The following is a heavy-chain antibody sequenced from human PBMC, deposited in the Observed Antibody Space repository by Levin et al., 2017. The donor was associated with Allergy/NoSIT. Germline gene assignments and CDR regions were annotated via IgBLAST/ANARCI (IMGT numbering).Heavy chain of an antibody. CDR2: IYYSGST. J-gene: IGHJ6*02. Sequence: SETLSLTCTVSGGSISSGDYYWSWIRQPPGKGLEWIGYIYYSGSTYYNPSLKSRVTISVDTSKNQFSLKLSSVTAADTAVYYCARDLRGYRKKLGGGYYYYGMDVWGQGTTVTVSS. CDR3: ARDLRGYRKKLGGGYYYYGMDV. CDR1: GGSISSGDYY. V-gene: IGHV4-30-4*01. D-gene: IGHD5-18*01.